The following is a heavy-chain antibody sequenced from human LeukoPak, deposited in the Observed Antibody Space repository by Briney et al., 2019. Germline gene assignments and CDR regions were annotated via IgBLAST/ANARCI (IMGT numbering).Heavy chain of an antibody. D-gene: IGHD1-14*01. Sequence: GGSLRLSCAASGFTFSHYSMDWVRQAPGKGLEWVSSISRTSSDIYYADSVKGQFTISRDDAKNSLYLQMNSLRAEDTAVYYCARGVPDDYWGQGTLVTVSS. CDR2: ISRTSSDI. CDR3: ARGVPDDY. J-gene: IGHJ4*02. CDR1: GFTFSHYS. V-gene: IGHV3-21*01.